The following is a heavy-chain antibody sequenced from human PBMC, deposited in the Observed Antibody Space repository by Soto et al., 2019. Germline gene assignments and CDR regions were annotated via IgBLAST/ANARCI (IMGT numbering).Heavy chain of an antibody. CDR2: IIPIFCTA. D-gene: IGHD2-2*01. CDR3: ARGASTSCYSNFQH. Sequence: QVQLVQSGAEVKKPGSSVKVSCKASGGTFSSDAISWVRQAPGQGVEWMGGIIPIFCTANYEQKFQGRVTITADESTSTAHLELSTLRSEDTAVYYCARGASTSCYSNFQHWGQGNLVTVSS. V-gene: IGHV1-69*12. J-gene: IGHJ1*01. CDR1: GGTFSSDA.